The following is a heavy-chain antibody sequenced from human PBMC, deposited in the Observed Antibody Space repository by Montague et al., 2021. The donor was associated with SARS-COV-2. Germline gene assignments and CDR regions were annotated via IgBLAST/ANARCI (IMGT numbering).Heavy chain of an antibody. J-gene: IGHJ6*02. CDR3: AKDRNNVVRALDV. CDR1: GFTFNMFA. CDR2: VYGDTISA. V-gene: IGHV3-23*03. D-gene: IGHD3-10*01. Sequence: SLRLSCAASGFTFNMFAMSWVRQAPGKGLEWVSAVYGDTISAYYAESAKGRFTISRDNSKNTLFLQMNSLRADDSAIYYCAKDRNNVVRALDVWGQGTTVIVSS.